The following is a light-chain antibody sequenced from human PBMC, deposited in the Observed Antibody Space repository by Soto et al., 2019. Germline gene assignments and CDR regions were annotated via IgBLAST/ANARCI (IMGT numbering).Light chain of an antibody. Sequence: DIQMTQSPSSLSASVGDGVTITCRASQSISTYLNWYRQKPGKAPELLIYGAYTLHSGLPSRFSGGGSGTPFTRTISSLQPEDFATYDCQESSSTWTFGQGTKVDIQ. CDR3: QESSSTWT. V-gene: IGKV1-39*01. CDR2: GAY. CDR1: QSISTY. J-gene: IGKJ1*01.